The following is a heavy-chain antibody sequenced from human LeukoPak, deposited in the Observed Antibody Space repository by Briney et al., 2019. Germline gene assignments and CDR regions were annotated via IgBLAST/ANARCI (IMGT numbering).Heavy chain of an antibody. CDR2: ISAYNGNT. D-gene: IGHD6-19*01. V-gene: IGHV1-18*01. Sequence: KPGTSVKVSCKASGYTFTSYGISWVRQAPGQGLEWMGWISAYNGNTNYAQKLQGRVTMTTDTSTSTAYMELRSLRSDDTAVYYCARDAPMGSGWYSRLGGNYWGQGTLVTVSS. CDR3: ARDAPMGSGWYSRLGGNY. J-gene: IGHJ4*02. CDR1: GYTFTSYG.